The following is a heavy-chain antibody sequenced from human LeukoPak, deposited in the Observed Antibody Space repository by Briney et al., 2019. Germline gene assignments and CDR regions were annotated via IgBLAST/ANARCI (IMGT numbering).Heavy chain of an antibody. CDR1: GFTFSSYG. CDR3: ARHPPLYCSSTSWYEDGGWFDP. CDR2: IWYDGSNK. J-gene: IGHJ5*02. D-gene: IGHD2-2*01. V-gene: IGHV3-33*01. Sequence: GGSLRLSCAASGFTFSSYGMHWVRQAPGKGLEWVAVIWYDGSNKYYADSVKGRFTISRDNSKNTLYLQMNSLRAEDTAVYYCARHPPLYCSSTSWYEDGGWFDPWGQGTLVTVSS.